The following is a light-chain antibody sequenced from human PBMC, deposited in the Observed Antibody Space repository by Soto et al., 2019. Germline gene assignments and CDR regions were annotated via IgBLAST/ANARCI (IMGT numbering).Light chain of an antibody. Sequence: EIVLTQSPGTLSLSPGERATLSCRASQSVSRSYLAWYQQKPGQAPRXXIYGASSRETGIPDRFSGRGSGTEFTLTISRLEPADFEVDDCQQYGSSTLTFGGGTKVDIK. CDR3: QQYGSSTLT. CDR2: GAS. V-gene: IGKV3-20*01. J-gene: IGKJ4*01. CDR1: QSVSRSY.